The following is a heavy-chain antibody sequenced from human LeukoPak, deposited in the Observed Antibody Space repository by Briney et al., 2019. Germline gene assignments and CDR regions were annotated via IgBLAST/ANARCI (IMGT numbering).Heavy chain of an antibody. D-gene: IGHD3-10*01. V-gene: IGHV1-2*02. CDR1: QYTFIGYY. Sequence: ASVKVSCKASQYTFIGYYIHWVRLAPGQGLEWMGCINPNSGGTKYAQKFQGRVTMTRDTSISTAFLELSSLTSDDTAIYYCTRDWYYYVPGSHYDVNWFDPWGQGTLVTVSS. CDR2: INPNSGGT. CDR3: TRDWYYYVPGSHYDVNWFDP. J-gene: IGHJ5*02.